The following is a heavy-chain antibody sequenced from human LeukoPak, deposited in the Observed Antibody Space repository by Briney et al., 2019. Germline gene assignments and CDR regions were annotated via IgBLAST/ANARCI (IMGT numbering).Heavy chain of an antibody. J-gene: IGHJ4*02. Sequence: PGGSLRLSCAASGFTFSSYSMNWVRHAPGKGLELVSYIRSSSSTIYYADSVKGRFTISRDNAKNSLYLQMNSLRAEDTAVYYCASGMWGYCSTTSCPLDYWGQGTLVTVSS. CDR1: GFTFSSYS. V-gene: IGHV3-48*01. CDR2: IRSSSSTI. CDR3: ASGMWGYCSTTSCPLDY. D-gene: IGHD2-2*01.